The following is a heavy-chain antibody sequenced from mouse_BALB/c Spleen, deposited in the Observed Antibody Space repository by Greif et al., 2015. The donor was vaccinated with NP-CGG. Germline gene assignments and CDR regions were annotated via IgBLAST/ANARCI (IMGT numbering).Heavy chain of an antibody. CDR1: GYTFTSYW. CDR3: ARRSLTGYFDY. Sequence: VQLQQSGAELAKPGASVKMSCKASGYTFTSYWMHWVKQRPGQGLEWIGYINPSTGYTEYNQKFKDKATLTADKSSSTAYMQLSSLTSEDSAVYYCARRSLTGYFDYWGQGTTLTVSS. CDR2: INPSTGYT. V-gene: IGHV1-7*01. D-gene: IGHD4-1*01. J-gene: IGHJ2*01.